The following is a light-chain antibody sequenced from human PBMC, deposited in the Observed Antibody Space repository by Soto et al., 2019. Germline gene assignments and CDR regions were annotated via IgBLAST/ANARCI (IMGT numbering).Light chain of an antibody. CDR3: MHGVKTYS. Sequence: IVMGQWPISLPVTPGVPGSIAGMSSQILLHSNGHNYLDWYLQKPGQSPQLLIYVGSHRASGVSARLMGRGSGTEFTLQISRVQREAVGGYFCMHGVKTYSFGQGTKVDIK. J-gene: IGKJ1*01. CDR2: VGS. CDR1: QILLHSNGHNY. V-gene: IGKV2-28*01.